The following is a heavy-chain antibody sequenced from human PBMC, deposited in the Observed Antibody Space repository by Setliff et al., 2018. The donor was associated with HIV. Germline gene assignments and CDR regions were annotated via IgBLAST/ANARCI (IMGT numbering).Heavy chain of an antibody. V-gene: IGHV4-39*01. CDR1: GGSISSRDYY. D-gene: IGHD3-9*01. J-gene: IGHJ6*03. CDR3: ARQRDFDWLLQNYYYMDV. CDR2: MSYSGSA. Sequence: NPSETLSLTCTVSGGSISSRDYYWGWIRQPPGKGLEWIGSMSYSGSAYYNPSLKSRVTTSVDTSKSQFSLRLSSVTAADTAVYYCARQRDFDWLLQNYYYMDVWGKGATVTVSS.